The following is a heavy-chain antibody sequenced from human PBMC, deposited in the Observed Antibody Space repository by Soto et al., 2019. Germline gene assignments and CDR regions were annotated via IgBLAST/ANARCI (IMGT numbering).Heavy chain of an antibody. CDR2: IYYSGST. CDR1: GGSVSSGSYY. D-gene: IGHD3-22*01. J-gene: IGHJ4*02. CDR3: ASYYDNSGYYSFPGFPLDY. Sequence: SETLSLTCTVSGGSVSSGSYYWSWIRQPPGKGLEWIGYIYYSGSTNYNPSLKSRVTISVDTSKNQFSLKLSSVTAADTAVYYCASYYDNSGYYSFPGFPLDYWGQGTLVTVSS. V-gene: IGHV4-61*01.